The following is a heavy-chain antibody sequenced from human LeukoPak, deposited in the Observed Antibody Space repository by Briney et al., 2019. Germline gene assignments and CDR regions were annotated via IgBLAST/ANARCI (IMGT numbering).Heavy chain of an antibody. J-gene: IGHJ6*02. Sequence: GGSLRLSCSVSGFTVSSKYMSRVRQAPGKGLEWVSVINAGGTTHYADSVKGRSTISRDNSKNTLWLQMNSLRVEDTAVYYCASAPRYYYYGMDVWGQGTTVTVSS. CDR3: ASAPRYYYYGMDV. CDR2: INAGGTT. V-gene: IGHV3-66*01. CDR1: GFTVSSKY.